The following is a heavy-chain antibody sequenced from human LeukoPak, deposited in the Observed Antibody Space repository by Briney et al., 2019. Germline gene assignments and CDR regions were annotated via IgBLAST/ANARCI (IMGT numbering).Heavy chain of an antibody. CDR3: ARGLHGSGSYYDYNWFDP. J-gene: IGHJ5*02. CDR2: IYYSGST. CDR1: GGSISSGDYY. Sequence: SETLSLTCTVSGGSISSGDYYWSWIRQPPGKGLEWIGYIYYSGSTYYNPSLKSRVTIPVDTSKNQFSLKLSSVTAADTAVYYCARGLHGSGSYYDYNWFDPWGQGTLVTVSS. D-gene: IGHD3-10*01. V-gene: IGHV4-30-4*01.